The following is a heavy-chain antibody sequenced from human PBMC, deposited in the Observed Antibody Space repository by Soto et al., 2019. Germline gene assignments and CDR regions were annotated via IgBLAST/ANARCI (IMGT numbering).Heavy chain of an antibody. CDR1: GGTFSSYA. CDR2: IIPIFGTA. D-gene: IGHD1-7*01. CDR3: ARDVELELREDWFDP. Sequence: QVQLVQSGAEMKKPGSSVKVSCKASGGTFSSYAISWVRQAPGQGLEWMGGIIPIFGTANYAQKFQGRVTITADKSTSTAYMELSSLRSEDTAVYYCARDVELELREDWFDPWGQGTLVTVSS. V-gene: IGHV1-69*06. J-gene: IGHJ5*02.